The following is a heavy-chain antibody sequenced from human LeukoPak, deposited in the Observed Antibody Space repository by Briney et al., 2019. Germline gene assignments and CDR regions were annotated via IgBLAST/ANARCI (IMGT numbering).Heavy chain of an antibody. CDR2: IHYSGRT. Sequence: SETLSLTCTVSGGTISSYYWNWIRQPPGKGLEWIGYIHYSGRTKYTPTLKSRVTISVDTSKNQVSLKLSSVTAADTAVYYCARWYSSGWAFDYWGQGTLVTVSS. CDR3: ARWYSSGWAFDY. D-gene: IGHD6-19*01. V-gene: IGHV4-59*08. CDR1: GGTISSYY. J-gene: IGHJ4*02.